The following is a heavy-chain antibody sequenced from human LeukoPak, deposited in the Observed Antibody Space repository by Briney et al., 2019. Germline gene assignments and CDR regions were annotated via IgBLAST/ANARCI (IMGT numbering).Heavy chain of an antibody. D-gene: IGHD4-11*01. Sequence: NPSETLPLTCTVSDDSITMYYWTWIRQPPGKGLEWIGYVDHTGSTKFNPSLNGRVSISRDTSNNFFSLRLRSVTAADTAVYFCARGRVSSSTWYSTYYYFFYMDFWGKGTTVTVSS. CDR1: DDSITMYY. CDR3: ARGRVSSSTWYSTYYYFFYMDF. CDR2: VDHTGST. V-gene: IGHV4-59*01. J-gene: IGHJ6*03.